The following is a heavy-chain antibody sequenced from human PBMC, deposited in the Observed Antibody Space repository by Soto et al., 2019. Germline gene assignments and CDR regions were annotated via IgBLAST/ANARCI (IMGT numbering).Heavy chain of an antibody. CDR3: AREPPSGPNIAVAGPGYYYGMDV. CDR1: GGSISSYY. J-gene: IGHJ6*02. CDR2: IYTSGST. Sequence: QVQLQESGPGLVKPSETLSLTCTVSGGSISSYYWSWIRQPAGKGLEWIGRIYTSGSTNYNPSLKSRVTMSVDTSKNQFSLKLSSVTAADTAVYYCAREPPSGPNIAVAGPGYYYGMDVWGQGTTVTVSS. D-gene: IGHD6-19*01. V-gene: IGHV4-4*07.